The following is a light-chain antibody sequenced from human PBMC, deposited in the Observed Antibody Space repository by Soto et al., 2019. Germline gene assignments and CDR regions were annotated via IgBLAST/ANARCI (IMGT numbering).Light chain of an antibody. Sequence: DIQMTQSQSSLSASVGDRVTITCRASQDIRNDLGWYQHKPGTAPKRLIYAASTLQSGVPSRFSGSGSGTEFTLTISSLQPEDFAAYYCLQHNTYPLTFGQGTKVEIK. CDR3: LQHNTYPLT. CDR2: AAS. CDR1: QDIRND. J-gene: IGKJ1*01. V-gene: IGKV1-17*01.